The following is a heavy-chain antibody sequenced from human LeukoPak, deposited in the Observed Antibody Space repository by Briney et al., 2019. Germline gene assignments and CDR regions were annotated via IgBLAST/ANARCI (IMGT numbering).Heavy chain of an antibody. CDR1: GFTFSGSA. CDR2: IRSKANSYAT. V-gene: IGHV3-73*01. D-gene: IGHD4-17*01. Sequence: PGGSLKLSCAASGFTFSGSAMHWVRQASGKGLEWVGRIRSKANSYATAYAASVKGRFTISRDDSKNTAYLQMNSLKTEDTAVYYCTRLYGDYVKNWYFDLWGRGTLVTVSS. CDR3: TRLYGDYVKNWYFDL. J-gene: IGHJ2*01.